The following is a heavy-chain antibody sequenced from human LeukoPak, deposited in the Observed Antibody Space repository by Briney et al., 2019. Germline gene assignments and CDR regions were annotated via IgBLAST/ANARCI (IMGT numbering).Heavy chain of an antibody. CDR2: ISGSGGST. D-gene: IGHD4-17*01. CDR1: GFTFSSYA. CDR3: AKNREYGDRLRYFDC. J-gene: IGHJ4*02. Sequence: GGSLRLSCAASGFTFSSYAMSWVRQAPGKGLEWVSAISGSGGSTYYADSVKGRFTISRDNSKNTLYLQMNSLRAEDTAVYYCAKNREYGDRLRYFDCWGQGTLVTVSS. V-gene: IGHV3-23*01.